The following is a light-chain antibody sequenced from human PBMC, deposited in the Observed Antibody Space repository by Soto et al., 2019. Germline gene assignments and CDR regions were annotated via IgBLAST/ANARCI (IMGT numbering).Light chain of an antibody. V-gene: IGKV3-15*01. Sequence: EIVMTQSPATLSVSPGERATLSCRASQSVSSNLAWYQQKPRQAPRLLIYGASTMATGLPARFSGSGSGTEFTLTISSLQSEDFAVYYCQQYNNWPYTFGQGTKLEIK. CDR3: QQYNNWPYT. J-gene: IGKJ2*01. CDR2: GAS. CDR1: QSVSSN.